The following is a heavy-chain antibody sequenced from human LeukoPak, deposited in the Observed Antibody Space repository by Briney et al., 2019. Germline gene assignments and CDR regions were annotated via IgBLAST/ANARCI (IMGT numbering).Heavy chain of an antibody. D-gene: IGHD3-3*01. V-gene: IGHV3-23*01. CDR3: AKDGYDFWSGPDHYFDY. CDR1: GFTFTSYA. CDR2: ISGSDAST. Sequence: PGGSLRLSCVASGFTFTSYAMNWVRQAPGKGLEWVSGISGSDASTHYADSVKGRFTTSRDNSKNTVYLQMSSLRAEDTAVYYCAKDGYDFWSGPDHYFDYWGQGTLVTVSS. J-gene: IGHJ4*02.